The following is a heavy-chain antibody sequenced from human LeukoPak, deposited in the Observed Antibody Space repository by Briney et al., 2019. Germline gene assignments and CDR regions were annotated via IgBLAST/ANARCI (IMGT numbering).Heavy chain of an antibody. Sequence: SETLSLTCTVSGGSVSSGSYYRSWIRQPPGKGLEWIGYIYYSGSTNYNPSFKSRVTISVDTSKNQFSLKLSSVTAADTAVYYCARGLDSSSPSFDYWGQGTLVTVSS. CDR2: IYYSGST. J-gene: IGHJ4*02. V-gene: IGHV4-61*01. CDR3: ARGLDSSSPSFDY. CDR1: GGSVSSGSYY. D-gene: IGHD6-6*01.